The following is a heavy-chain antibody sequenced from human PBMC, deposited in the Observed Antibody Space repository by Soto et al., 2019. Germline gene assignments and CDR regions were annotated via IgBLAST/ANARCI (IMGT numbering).Heavy chain of an antibody. V-gene: IGHV3-48*01. D-gene: IGHD3-22*01. CDR2: ISLGGTTV. CDR3: VREQLYYYDVFGRPLNLLAM. CDR1: GFTFRNYN. J-gene: IGHJ3*02. Sequence: PGGSLRLSCAASGFTFRNYNMNWVRQAPGKGLECVAHISLGGTTVDYADSVKGRFTISRDDADNSLFLQMNSLGAEDTALYYCVREQLYYYDVFGRPLNLLAMCGPGTMVPGSS.